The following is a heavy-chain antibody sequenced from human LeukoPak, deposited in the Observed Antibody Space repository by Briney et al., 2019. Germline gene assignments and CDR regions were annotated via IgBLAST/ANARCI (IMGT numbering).Heavy chain of an antibody. CDR1: GFTFSSYG. J-gene: IGHJ4*02. V-gene: IGHV3-33*01. D-gene: IGHD6-19*01. CDR3: AVGTVAGNVFDY. Sequence: PGGSLRLSCEASGFTFSSYGLHWVRQAPGKGLEWVAVIWYDGSIKYYGDSVKGRFTISRDNSENTLYLQMNSLRAEDTAVYYCAVGTVAGNVFDYWGQGTLVTVSS. CDR2: IWYDGSIK.